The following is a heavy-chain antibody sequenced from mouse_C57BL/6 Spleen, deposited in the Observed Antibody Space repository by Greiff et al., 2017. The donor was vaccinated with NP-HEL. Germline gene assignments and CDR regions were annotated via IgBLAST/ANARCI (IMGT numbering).Heavy chain of an antibody. V-gene: IGHV1-64*01. D-gene: IGHD2-4*01. CDR3: ARKGYDYDVPY. CDR2: IHPNSGST. CDR1: GYTFTSYW. Sequence: QVQLKQPGAELVKPGASVKLSCKASGYTFTSYWMHWVKQRPGQGLEWIGMIHPNSGSTNYNEKFKSKATLTVDKSSSTAYMQLSSLTSEDSAVYYCARKGYDYDVPYWGQGTLVTVSA. J-gene: IGHJ3*01.